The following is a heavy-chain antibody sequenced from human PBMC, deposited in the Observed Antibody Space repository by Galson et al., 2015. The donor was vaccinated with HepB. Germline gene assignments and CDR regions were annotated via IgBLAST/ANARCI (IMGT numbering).Heavy chain of an antibody. Sequence: SLTCTVSGGPISSGGYYWSWIRQHPGKGLAWIGYIYYSGSTYYNPSLKSLVTIALDTSKNQFSLKLSSVTAADTAVYYCARMVYGDAYYFDYWGQGTLVTVSS. J-gene: IGHJ4*02. CDR3: ARMVYGDAYYFDY. CDR2: IYYSGST. CDR1: GGPISSGGYY. V-gene: IGHV4-31*01. D-gene: IGHD4-17*01.